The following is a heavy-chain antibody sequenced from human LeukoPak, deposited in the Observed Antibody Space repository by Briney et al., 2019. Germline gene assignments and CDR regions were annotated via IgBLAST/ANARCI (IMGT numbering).Heavy chain of an antibody. CDR3: ARDKIVGPTTLDY. D-gene: IGHD1-26*01. J-gene: IGHJ4*02. Sequence: GGSLRLSCAASGFTFSKYAMNWVRQAPGKGLEWVSGISASGSYTFIADSVKGRFTISRDNSKNTLYLQMNSLRADDTAVYYCARDKIVGPTTLDYWGQGTLVTVSS. V-gene: IGHV3-23*01. CDR1: GFTFSKYA. CDR2: ISASGSYT.